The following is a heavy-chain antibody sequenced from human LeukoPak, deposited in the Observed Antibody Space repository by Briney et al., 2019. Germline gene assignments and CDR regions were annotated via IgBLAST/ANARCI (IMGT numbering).Heavy chain of an antibody. D-gene: IGHD3-3*01. V-gene: IGHV4-39*01. J-gene: IGHJ5*02. CDR3: ARHSGLRSPFDP. Sequence: TSETLSLTCTVSGGSISTTNYYWGWIRQPPGRDLEWIGSIYSSGNTYYNPSLESRVTISVDTSKNQLSLKLTSATAADTSVYYCARHSGLRSPFDPWGQGTLVTVSS. CDR1: GGSISTTNYY. CDR2: IYSSGNT.